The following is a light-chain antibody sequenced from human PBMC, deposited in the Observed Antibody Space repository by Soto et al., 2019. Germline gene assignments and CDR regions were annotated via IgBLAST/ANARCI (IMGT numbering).Light chain of an antibody. CDR1: QSLVYSDGNTY. CDR2: KVS. CDR3: MQGTPWPRT. V-gene: IGKV2-30*01. Sequence: VVMTQSPLSLPVTLGQPASISCRSSQSLVYSDGNTYVNWFQQRPGQSPRRLIYKVSNRDSGVPDRFSGSGSGTDFTLKISRVEAEDVGVSYCMQGTPWPRTFGQGTKVEIK. J-gene: IGKJ1*01.